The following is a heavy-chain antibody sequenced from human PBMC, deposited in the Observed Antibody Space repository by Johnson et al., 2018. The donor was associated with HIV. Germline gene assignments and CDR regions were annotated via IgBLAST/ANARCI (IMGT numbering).Heavy chain of an antibody. CDR1: GFTFSSYA. V-gene: IGHV3-30-3*01. CDR3: ARGSMVRGVIHAFDI. CDR2: ISYDGSNK. J-gene: IGHJ3*02. Sequence: QVQLVESGGGVVQPGRSLRLSCAASGFTFSSYAMHWVRQAPGKGLEWVAVISYDGSNKDYADSVKGRFTISRDNSKNTLYLQMNSLRAEDTAVYYCARGSMVRGVIHAFDIWGQGTMVTVSS. D-gene: IGHD3-10*01.